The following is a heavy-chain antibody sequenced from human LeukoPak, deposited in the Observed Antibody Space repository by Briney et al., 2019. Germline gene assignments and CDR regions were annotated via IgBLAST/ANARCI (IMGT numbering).Heavy chain of an antibody. Sequence: GGSLRLSCAASGLTFSSYAMSWVRQAPGKGLEWVSAISGSGGSTYYADSVKGRFTISRDNSKNTLYLQMNSLRAEDTAAYYCAKDPSSGWYFWGQGTLVTVSS. V-gene: IGHV3-23*01. CDR3: AKDPSSGWYF. CDR1: GLTFSSYA. D-gene: IGHD6-19*01. CDR2: ISGSGGST. J-gene: IGHJ4*02.